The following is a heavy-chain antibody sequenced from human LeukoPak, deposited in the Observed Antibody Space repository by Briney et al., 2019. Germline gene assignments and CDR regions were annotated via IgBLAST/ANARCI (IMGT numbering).Heavy chain of an antibody. V-gene: IGHV1-8*01. CDR2: MNPNSGNT. J-gene: IGHJ3*02. Sequence: ASVKVSCKASGYTFTSYDINWVRQATGQGLEWMGWMNPNSGNTGYAQKFQGRVTMTRNTSISTAYMELSSLRSEDTAVYYCSTIVATIRGAFDIWGQGTMVTVSS. D-gene: IGHD5-12*01. CDR1: GYTFTSYD. CDR3: STIVATIRGAFDI.